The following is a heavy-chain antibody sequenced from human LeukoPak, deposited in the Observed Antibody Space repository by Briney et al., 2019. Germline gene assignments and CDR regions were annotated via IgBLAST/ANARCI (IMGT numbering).Heavy chain of an antibody. J-gene: IGHJ4*02. CDR1: GGSXSXXY. CDR3: ARLIMITFGGGTYFDY. Sequence: XXTCTXXGGSXSXXYWSWXXXXXXXGXXXXXXIYYSGSTNYNPSLKSRVTISVDTSKNQFSLKLSSVTAADTAVYYCARLIMITFGGGTYFDYWGQGTLVTVSS. V-gene: IGHV4-59*08. CDR2: IYYSGST. D-gene: IGHD3-16*01.